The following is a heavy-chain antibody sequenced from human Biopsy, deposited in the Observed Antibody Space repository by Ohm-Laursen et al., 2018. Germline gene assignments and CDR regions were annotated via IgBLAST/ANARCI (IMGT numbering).Heavy chain of an antibody. CDR2: IHWNSGII. CDR1: GFPFDDYY. V-gene: IGHV3-9*01. CDR3: ARAYGNGFFRDAFDL. D-gene: IGHD6-19*01. Sequence: SLRLSCAASGFPFDDYYMHWVRQVPGKGLEWVAGIHWNSGIIDYGDSVKGRFTISRDNAKNSLYLQLISLRTEDTTFYYCARAYGNGFFRDAFDLWGQGTVVSVS. J-gene: IGHJ3*01.